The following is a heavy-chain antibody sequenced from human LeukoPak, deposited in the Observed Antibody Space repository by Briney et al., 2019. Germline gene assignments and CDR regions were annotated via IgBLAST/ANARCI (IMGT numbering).Heavy chain of an antibody. CDR1: GFTFTNYW. V-gene: IGHV3-7*01. J-gene: IGHJ4*02. D-gene: IGHD3-10*01. CDR2: IKQDGSAK. CDR3: ARDREVRGVIIVY. Sequence: GGSLRLSCAASGFTFTNYWMTWVRQAPGKGLEWVANIKQDGSAKYYVDSVKGRFTISRDDAKNSLYLQMNSLRAEDTAVYYCARDREVRGVIIVYWGQGTLVTVSS.